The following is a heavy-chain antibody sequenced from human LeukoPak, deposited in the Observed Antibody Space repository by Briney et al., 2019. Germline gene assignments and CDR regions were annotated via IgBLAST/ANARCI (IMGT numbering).Heavy chain of an antibody. CDR2: IKQDGSEK. V-gene: IGHV3-7*01. CDR3: ARDSPYGSGSYNYYYGMDV. J-gene: IGHJ6*02. D-gene: IGHD3-10*01. Sequence: GGSLRLSYAASGFTFSSYWMSWVRQAPGKGLEWVANIKQDGSEKYYVDSVKGRFTISRDDAKNSLYLQMNSLRAEDTAVYYCARDSPYGSGSYNYYYGMDVWGQGTTVTVSS. CDR1: GFTFSSYW.